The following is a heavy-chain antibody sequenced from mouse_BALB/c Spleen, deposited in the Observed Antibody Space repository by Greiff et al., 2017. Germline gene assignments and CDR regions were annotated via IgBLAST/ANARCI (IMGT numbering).Heavy chain of an antibody. D-gene: IGHD2-2*01. CDR1: GYTFTSYW. CDR3: ALWLRRGYYYAMDY. Sequence: VQLQQSGAELAKPGASVKMSCKASGYTFTSYWMHWVKQRPGQGLEWIGYINPSTGYTEYNQKFKDKATLTADKSSSTAYMQLSSLTSEDSAVYYCALWLRRGYYYAMDYWGQGTSVTVSS. V-gene: IGHV1-7*01. J-gene: IGHJ4*01. CDR2: INPSTGYT.